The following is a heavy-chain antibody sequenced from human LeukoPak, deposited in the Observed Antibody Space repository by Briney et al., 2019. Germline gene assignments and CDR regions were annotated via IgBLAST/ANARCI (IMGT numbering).Heavy chain of an antibody. D-gene: IGHD5-12*01. V-gene: IGHV3-23*01. J-gene: IGHJ4*02. Sequence: PGGSLRLSCAASGFTFSSYAMSWVRQAPGKGLEWVSAISGSCGSTYYEDSVKRRFTISRDNSKNTLYLQMNSLRAEDTAVYNCAKDPYSGPEGGHFDYWGQGTLVTVSS. CDR3: AKDPYSGPEGGHFDY. CDR2: ISGSCGST. CDR1: GFTFSSYA.